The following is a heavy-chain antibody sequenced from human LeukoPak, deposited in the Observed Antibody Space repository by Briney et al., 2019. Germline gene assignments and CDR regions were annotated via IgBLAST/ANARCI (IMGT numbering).Heavy chain of an antibody. CDR2: SYTRGDVFPSGST. J-gene: IGHJ4*02. CDR1: GDSIGSFH. V-gene: IGHV4-4*09. D-gene: IGHD6-6*01. CDR3: ARKPIGGSSPFDY. Sequence: PSETLSLTCTVSGDSIGSFHWSWIRQPPGNGLEWIGYSYTRGDVFPSGSTNSNPSLNSRVTISVDTSKNQFSLKVTSMPAADTAVYYCARKPIGGSSPFDYWGQGTLVTVSS.